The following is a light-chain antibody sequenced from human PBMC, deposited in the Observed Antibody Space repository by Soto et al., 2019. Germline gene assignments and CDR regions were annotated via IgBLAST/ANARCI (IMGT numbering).Light chain of an antibody. CDR3: RSYAGNNNLL. CDR2: DVS. Sequence: QSALTQPPSASGSPGQSVTISCTGTSSDVGGYNYVSWYQQNPGKAPKLMIYDVSKRPSGVPDRFSGSKSGNTASLTVSGLQAEDEADYYCRSYAGNNNLLFGGGTKLTVL. CDR1: SSDVGGYNY. J-gene: IGLJ2*01. V-gene: IGLV2-8*01.